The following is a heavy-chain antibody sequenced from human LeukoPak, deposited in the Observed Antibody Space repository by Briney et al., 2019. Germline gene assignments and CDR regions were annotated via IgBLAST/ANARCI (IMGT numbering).Heavy chain of an antibody. CDR1: GFTFSSLA. CDR3: AKDLNQLIFDY. J-gene: IGHJ4*02. D-gene: IGHD2-2*01. CDR2: ITDNGDST. Sequence: GGSLRLSCAASGFTFSSLAMTWVRQAPGKGLEWVSAITDNGDSTYYADSVKGRFTISRDNSKNTLYLQMNSLRAEDTAVYYCAKDLNQLIFDYWGQGTLVTVYS. V-gene: IGHV3-23*01.